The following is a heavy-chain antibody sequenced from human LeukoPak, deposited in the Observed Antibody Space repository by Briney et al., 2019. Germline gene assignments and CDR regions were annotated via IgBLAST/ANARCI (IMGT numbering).Heavy chain of an antibody. CDR1: GFAPSNDW. V-gene: IGHV3-74*01. CDR2: ISTDGSTT. J-gene: IGHJ4*02. Sequence: GGSLRLSCAASGFAPSNDWMHWVRQAPGKGLEWVARISTDGSTTGYADSVKGRFTISRDNAKNPLYLEMNSLRAEDTAVYYCASFGHQWRESYWGQGTLVTVSS. CDR3: ASFGHQWRESY. D-gene: IGHD6-19*01.